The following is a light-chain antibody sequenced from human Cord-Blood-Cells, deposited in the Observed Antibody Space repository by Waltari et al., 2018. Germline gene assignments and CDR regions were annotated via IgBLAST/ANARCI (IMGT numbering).Light chain of an antibody. CDR1: SSDGGGYNY. V-gene: IGLV2-14*01. J-gene: IGLJ1*01. CDR2: DVS. CDR3: SSYTSSSTPFV. Sequence: QSALTQPASVSGSPGQSITISCTGTSSDGGGYNYVSWYQQHPGKAPKLMIYDVSNRPSGVSNRFSGSKSGNTASLTISGLQAEDEADYYCSSYTSSSTPFVFGTETKVTVL.